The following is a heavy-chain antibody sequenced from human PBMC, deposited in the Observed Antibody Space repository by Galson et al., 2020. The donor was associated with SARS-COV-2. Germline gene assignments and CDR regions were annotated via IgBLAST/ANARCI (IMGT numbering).Heavy chain of an antibody. CDR2: SSAYNDNT. CDR3: ARQKSGSLFGNFYYYMDV. V-gene: IGHV1-18*01. J-gene: IGHJ6*03. D-gene: IGHD3-3*01. CDR1: GYTFINYG. Sequence: ASVKVSCKASGYTFINYGISWVRQAPGQGLEWMGWSSAYNDNTKYDQKFQGRVAVTADTSTTTSYLELKNLRPDDTAVYYCARQKSGSLFGNFYYYMDVWGKGTTVTVSS.